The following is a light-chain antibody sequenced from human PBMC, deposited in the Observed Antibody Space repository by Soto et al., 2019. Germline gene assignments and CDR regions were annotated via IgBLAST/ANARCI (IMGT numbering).Light chain of an antibody. Sequence: DIQMTQSPSTLSASVGDRVTITCRASQSIGSWLAWYQQKPGKAPNLLIYKASSLESGVPSRFSGSGSGTEFTLTISSLQPDDFATYYCQQYNSYPFPFGPGTKVDIK. CDR1: QSIGSW. CDR2: KAS. V-gene: IGKV1-5*03. J-gene: IGKJ3*01. CDR3: QQYNSYPFP.